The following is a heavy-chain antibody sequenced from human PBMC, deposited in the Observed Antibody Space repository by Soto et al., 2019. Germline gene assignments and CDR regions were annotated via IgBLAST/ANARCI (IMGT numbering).Heavy chain of an antibody. D-gene: IGHD6-6*01. CDR1: GGSFSGYY. CDR3: ARGEYSSSDCDY. V-gene: IGHV4-34*01. J-gene: IGHJ4*02. CDR2: INHSGST. Sequence: SETMSLTSAVYGGSFSGYYWSWIRQPPGQGLAWIGEINHSGSTNKNPSLKSRVPISVATSKNRFSLKLSSVTAADTAVYYCARGEYSSSDCDYWGQGTLVTVSS.